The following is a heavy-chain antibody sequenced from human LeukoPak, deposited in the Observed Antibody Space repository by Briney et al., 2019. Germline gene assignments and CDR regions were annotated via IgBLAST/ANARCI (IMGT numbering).Heavy chain of an antibody. CDR3: ARGDIVATISGLGNWFDP. CDR2: IYYSGST. V-gene: IGHV4-59*01. CDR1: GGSISSYY. D-gene: IGHD5-12*01. Sequence: PSETLSLTCTVSGGSISSYYWSWLRQPPGKGLEWIGYIYYSGSTNYNPSLKSRVTISVDTSKNQFSLKLSSVTAADTAVYYCARGDIVATISGLGNWFDPWGQGTPVTVSS. J-gene: IGHJ5*02.